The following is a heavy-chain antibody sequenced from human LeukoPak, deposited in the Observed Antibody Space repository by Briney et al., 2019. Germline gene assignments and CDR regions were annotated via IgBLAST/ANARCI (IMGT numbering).Heavy chain of an antibody. V-gene: IGHV4-4*02. CDR3: ARERIGIAATGTLRGPRNYYYYMDV. Sequence: SETLSLTCAVSGGSFSSSNWWSWARQPPGKGLEWIGEIYHSGSTNYNPSLKSRVNISVDTSKNQFSLKLSSVTAADTAVYYCARERIGIAATGTLRGPRNYYYYMDVGGKGTTVTVSS. J-gene: IGHJ6*03. D-gene: IGHD6-13*01. CDR2: IYHSGST. CDR1: GGSFSSSNW.